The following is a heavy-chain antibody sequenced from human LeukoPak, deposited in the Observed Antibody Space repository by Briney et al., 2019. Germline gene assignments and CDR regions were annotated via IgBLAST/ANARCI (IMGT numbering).Heavy chain of an antibody. CDR3: ASLFYGSGYYFDY. CDR2: INPNSGGT. J-gene: IGHJ4*02. V-gene: IGHV1-2*02. Sequence: GASVKVSCKASGYTFTSYGISWVRQAPGQGLEWMGWINPNSGGTNYAQKFQGRVTMTRDTSISTAYMELSRLRSDDTAVYYCASLFYGSGYYFDYWGQGTLVTVSS. CDR1: GYTFTSYG. D-gene: IGHD3-10*01.